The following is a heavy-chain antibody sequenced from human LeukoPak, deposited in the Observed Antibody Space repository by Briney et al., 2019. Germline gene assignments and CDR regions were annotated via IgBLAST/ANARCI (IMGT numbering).Heavy chain of an antibody. V-gene: IGHV3-48*03. CDR1: GFTFTSYE. CDR2: ITISGSTI. CDR3: ASDPTPERRKPNWFDP. D-gene: IGHD1-1*01. Sequence: PGGSLRLSCAASGFTFTSYEMNWVRQAPGKGLEWVSYITISGSTIYYADSVKGRFTISRDNAKNSLYLQMNSLRDEDTAVYYSASDPTPERRKPNWFDPWGQGTLVTVSS. J-gene: IGHJ5*01.